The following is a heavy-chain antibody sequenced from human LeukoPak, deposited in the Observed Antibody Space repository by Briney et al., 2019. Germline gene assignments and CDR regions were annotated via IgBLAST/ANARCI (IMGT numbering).Heavy chain of an antibody. D-gene: IGHD6-13*01. CDR3: AKGLGYSSSFNWFDP. V-gene: IGHV3-23*01. CDR2: ISGSGGST. Sequence: GGSLRLSCAASGFTFSSYGMSWVRQAPGKGLEWVSAISGSGGSTYYADSVKGRFTISRDNSKNTLYLQMNSLRAEDTAVYYCAKGLGYSSSFNWFDPWGQGTLVTVSS. J-gene: IGHJ5*02. CDR1: GFTFSSYG.